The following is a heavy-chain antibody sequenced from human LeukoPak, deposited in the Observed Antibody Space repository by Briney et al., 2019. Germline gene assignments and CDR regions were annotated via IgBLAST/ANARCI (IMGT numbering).Heavy chain of an antibody. CDR3: ARGKRSYYPIEYFQH. Sequence: KVSCKASGYTFTSYGISWVRQAPGQGLEWMGGIIPIFGTANYAQKFQGRVTITADESTSTAYMELSSLRSEDTAVYYCARGKRSYYPIEYFQHWGQGTLVTVSS. J-gene: IGHJ1*01. D-gene: IGHD1-26*01. CDR1: GYTFTSYG. V-gene: IGHV1-69*01. CDR2: IIPIFGTA.